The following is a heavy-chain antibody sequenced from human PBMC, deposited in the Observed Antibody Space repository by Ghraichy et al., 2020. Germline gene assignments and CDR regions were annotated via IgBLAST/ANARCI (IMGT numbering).Heavy chain of an antibody. CDR1: GFPFNTYW. V-gene: IGHV5-51*01. CDR3: ATGARRGTLDF. CDR2: IYPGDSDT. D-gene: IGHD3-10*01. J-gene: IGHJ3*01. Sequence: KVSCEGSGFPFNTYWIAWVRQVPGKDLDWMGIIYPGDSDTIYGPSFQGQVTMSVDKSIRTAFLQWSSLRASDTAIYYCATGARRGTLDFWGQGTLVTVSS.